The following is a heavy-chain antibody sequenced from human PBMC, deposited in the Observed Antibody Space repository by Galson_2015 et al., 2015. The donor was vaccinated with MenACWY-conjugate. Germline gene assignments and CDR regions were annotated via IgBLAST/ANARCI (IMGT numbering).Heavy chain of an antibody. CDR3: FKAAAAAFDP. Sequence: PALVKPTQPLTLTCNFSGFSLSTGGMCVTWIRQPPGKALEWLARIDWDNNKYYSTSLKTRLTISKDTAYLQWNSLQASDTGMYYCARRQFKAAAAAFDPWGQGTLVTVSS. D-gene: IGHD6-13*01. J-gene: IGHJ5*02. V-gene: IGHV2-70*11. CDR1: GFSLSTGGMC. CDR2: IDWDNNK.